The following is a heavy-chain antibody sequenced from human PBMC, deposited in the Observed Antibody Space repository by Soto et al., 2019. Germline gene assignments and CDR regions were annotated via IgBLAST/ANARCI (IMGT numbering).Heavy chain of an antibody. CDR1: GYTFTSYD. CDR2: MNPNSGNT. D-gene: IGHD2-2*02. V-gene: IGHV1-8*01. CDR3: ARRGGYCSSTTCYTGMDYYYYGMDV. J-gene: IGHJ6*02. Sequence: GASVKVSCKASGYTFTSYDINWVRQATGQGLEWMGWMNPNSGNTGYAQKFQGRVTMTRNTSISTAYMELSSLRSEDTAVYYCARRGGYCSSTTCYTGMDYYYYGMDVWGQGTTVTVSS.